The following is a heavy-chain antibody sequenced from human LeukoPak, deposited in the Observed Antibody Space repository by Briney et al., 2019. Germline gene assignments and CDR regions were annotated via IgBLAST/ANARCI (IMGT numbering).Heavy chain of an antibody. CDR2: ITSSSSYI. V-gene: IGHV3-21*04. CDR1: GFTLSGYT. J-gene: IGHJ4*02. D-gene: IGHD3-10*01. CDR3: AKAPNYYGSGSYTFREDTPTEDY. Sequence: GGSLRLSCAASGFTLSGYTMNWVRQAPGKGLEWVSSITSSSSYIYYADSVKGRFTISRDNSKNTLYLQMNSLRAEDTAVYYCAKAPNYYGSGSYTFREDTPTEDYWGQGTLVTVSS.